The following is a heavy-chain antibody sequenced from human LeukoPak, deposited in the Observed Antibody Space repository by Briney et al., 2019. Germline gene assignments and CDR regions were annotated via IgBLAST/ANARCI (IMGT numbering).Heavy chain of an antibody. CDR1: EFSLSTSGVG. Sequence: SGPTLVKPTQTLTLTCTFSEFSLSTSGVGVGWIRQPPGKALEWLALIFWDDDKRYSPSLKSRLTITKDTSKNQVVLTMTNMDPVDTATYYCAHSLVAAAITYDFDYWGQGTLVTVSS. D-gene: IGHD2-2*01. CDR2: IFWDDDK. V-gene: IGHV2-5*02. J-gene: IGHJ4*02. CDR3: AHSLVAAAITYDFDY.